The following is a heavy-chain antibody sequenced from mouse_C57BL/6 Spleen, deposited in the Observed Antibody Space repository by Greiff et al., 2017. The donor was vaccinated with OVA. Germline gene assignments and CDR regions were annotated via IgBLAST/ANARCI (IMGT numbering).Heavy chain of an antibody. CDR1: GYTFTSYW. J-gene: IGHJ2*01. D-gene: IGHD1-1*01. CDR2: IDPSDSYT. V-gene: IGHV1-69*01. CDR3: ALITTEGLDY. Sequence: QVQLKQPGAELVMPGASVKLSCKASGYTFTSYWMHWVKQRPGQGLEWIGEIDPSDSYTNYNQKFKGKSTLTVDKSSSTAYMQLSSLTSEDSAVYYCALITTEGLDYWGQGTTLTVSS.